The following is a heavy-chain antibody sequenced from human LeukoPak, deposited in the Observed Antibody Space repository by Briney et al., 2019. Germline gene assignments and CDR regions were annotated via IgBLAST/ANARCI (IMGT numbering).Heavy chain of an antibody. Sequence: PGGSLRLSCAASGFTVSSYWMSWVRQAPGKGLEWEANIKQDESEKYYVDSVKGRFTISRDNAKNSLYLQMNSLRAEDTAVYYCARDRGGWQQLDPPHFDYWGQGTLVTVSS. CDR3: ARDRGGWQQLDPPHFDY. CDR1: GFTVSSYW. CDR2: IKQDESEK. D-gene: IGHD6-13*01. V-gene: IGHV3-7*01. J-gene: IGHJ4*02.